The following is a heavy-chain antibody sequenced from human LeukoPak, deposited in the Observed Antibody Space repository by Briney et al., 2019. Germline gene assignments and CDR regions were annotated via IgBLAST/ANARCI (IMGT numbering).Heavy chain of an antibody. CDR1: GYTFTSYD. V-gene: IGHV1-8*01. D-gene: IGHD3-22*01. J-gene: IGHJ4*02. CDR3: ARDSYDYDSSGYSFDY. Sequence: GASVKVSCKAAGYTFTSYDINWVRQATGQGLEWMGWMNPNSGNTGYAQKFQGRVTMTRNTSISTAYMELSRLRSDDTAVYYCARDSYDYDSSGYSFDYWGQGTLVTVSS. CDR2: MNPNSGNT.